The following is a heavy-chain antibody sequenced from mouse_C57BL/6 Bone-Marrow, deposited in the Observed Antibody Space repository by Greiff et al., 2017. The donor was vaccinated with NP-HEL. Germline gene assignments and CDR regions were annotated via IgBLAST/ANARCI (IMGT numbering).Heavy chain of an antibody. J-gene: IGHJ1*03. D-gene: IGHD1-1*01. CDR3: ARRDYYVWYFDV. CDR1: GFSLTSYG. V-gene: IGHV2-2*01. Sequence: QVQLQQSGPGLVQPSQSLSITCTVSGFSLTSYGVHWVRQSPGKGLEWLGVIWSGGSTDYNAAFISRLSISKDNSKSQVFFKMNSLQADDTAIYYCARRDYYVWYFDVWGTGTTVTVSS. CDR2: IWSGGST.